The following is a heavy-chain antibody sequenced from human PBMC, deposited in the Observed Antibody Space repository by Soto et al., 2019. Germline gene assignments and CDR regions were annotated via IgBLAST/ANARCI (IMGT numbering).Heavy chain of an antibody. CDR2: ISSSGSTI. CDR1: GFTFSDCY. Sequence: QVQLVESGGGLVKPGGSLRLSCAASGFTFSDCYMSWIRQAPGKGLEWVSYISSSGSTIYYADSVKGRFTISRDNAKNSLYLQMNSRRAEDTAVYYCARDSLLGTQRGYYYYYMDVWGKGTTVTVSS. J-gene: IGHJ6*03. D-gene: IGHD1-1*01. CDR3: ARDSLLGTQRGYYYYYMDV. V-gene: IGHV3-11*01.